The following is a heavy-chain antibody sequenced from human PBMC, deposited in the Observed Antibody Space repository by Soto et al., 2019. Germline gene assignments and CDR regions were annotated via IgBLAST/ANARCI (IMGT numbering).Heavy chain of an antibody. CDR1: GGSISSYY. V-gene: IGHV4-59*01. CDR2: IYYSGST. CDR3: ARESAGSGKNNWFDP. J-gene: IGHJ5*02. D-gene: IGHD3-10*01. Sequence: PSETLSLTCSVSGGSISSYYWSWIRQPPGKGLEWIGYIYYSGSTNYNPSLKSRVTISVDTSKNQFSLQLNSVTAADTAVYYCARESAGSGKNNWFDPWGQGMLVTVSS.